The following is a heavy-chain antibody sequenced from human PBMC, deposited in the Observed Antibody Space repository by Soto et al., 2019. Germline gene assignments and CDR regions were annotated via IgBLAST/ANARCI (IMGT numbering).Heavy chain of an antibody. CDR3: ARGSGGYGRYYYYMDV. D-gene: IGHD5-12*01. CDR2: MNPNSGNT. Sequence: ASVKVSCKASGYTFTSYDINWVRQATGQGLEWMGWMNPNSGNTGYAQKFQGRVTMTRDTSISTAYMELSSLRSEDTAVYYCARGSGGYGRYYYYMDVWGKGITVTVSS. V-gene: IGHV1-8*01. J-gene: IGHJ6*03. CDR1: GYTFTSYD.